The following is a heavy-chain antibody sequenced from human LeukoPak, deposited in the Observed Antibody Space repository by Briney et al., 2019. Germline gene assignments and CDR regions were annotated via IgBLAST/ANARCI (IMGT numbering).Heavy chain of an antibody. CDR1: GGSISGGAYS. Sequence: SETLSLTCTVSGGSISGGAYSWRWIRQHPGKGLEWIGYLYYSGNTYYNPSLKSRLTISVYTSKNQFSLKLSSVTAADTAVYYCARWQYWDTGGYFDYWGQGTLVTVSS. CDR3: ARWQYWDTGGYFDY. V-gene: IGHV4-31*03. J-gene: IGHJ4*02. D-gene: IGHD2-8*02. CDR2: LYYSGNT.